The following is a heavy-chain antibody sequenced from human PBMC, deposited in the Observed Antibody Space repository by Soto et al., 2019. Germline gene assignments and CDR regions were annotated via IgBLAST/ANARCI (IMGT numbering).Heavy chain of an antibody. CDR1: GFTYRHNA. J-gene: IGHJ4*02. CDR2: ITSGGSKT. CDR3: AKGPLDDCLGGSCHFDH. V-gene: IGHV3-23*01. D-gene: IGHD2-15*01. Sequence: PGRSLRLSCVASGFTYRHNAMNWVRQAPGKGLEWISDITSGGSKTQYADSVKGRFTISRDNVEDTLFLQLNNVRGDDTAVYFCAKGPLDDCLGGSCHFDHWGQGVRVTVSS.